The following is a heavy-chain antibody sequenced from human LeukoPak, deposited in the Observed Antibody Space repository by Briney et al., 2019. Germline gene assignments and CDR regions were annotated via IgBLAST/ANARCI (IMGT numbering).Heavy chain of an antibody. D-gene: IGHD1-14*01. V-gene: IGHV3-33*01. Sequence: GGSLRLSCAASGFTFSSYGMHWVRQAPGKGLEWVAVIWYDGSNKYYADSVKGRFTLSRDNTKNSIYLQMNSLRADDTAIYYCARGGTRRPSPFDYWGQGILVTVSS. J-gene: IGHJ4*02. CDR1: GFTFSSYG. CDR2: IWYDGSNK. CDR3: ARGGTRRPSPFDY.